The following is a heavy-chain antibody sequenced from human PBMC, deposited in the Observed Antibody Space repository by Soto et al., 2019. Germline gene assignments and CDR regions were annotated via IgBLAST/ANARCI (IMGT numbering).Heavy chain of an antibody. J-gene: IGHJ5*02. Sequence: GESLKISCAASGFTFSSYAMSWVRQAPGKGLEWVSAISGSGGSTYYADSVKGRFTISRDNSKNTLYLQMNSLRAEDTAVYYCAKHPTHDYGDYFWFDPWGQGTLVTVSS. CDR3: AKHPTHDYGDYFWFDP. CDR2: ISGSGGST. CDR1: GFTFSSYA. D-gene: IGHD4-17*01. V-gene: IGHV3-23*01.